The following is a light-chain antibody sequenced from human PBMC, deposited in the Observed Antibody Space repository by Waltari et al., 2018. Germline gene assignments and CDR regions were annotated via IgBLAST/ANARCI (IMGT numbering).Light chain of an antibody. CDR1: KLGDRY. J-gene: IGLJ2*01. V-gene: IGLV3-1*01. CDR2: QHS. CDR3: QAWDTKV. Sequence: SYALTQPPSVSVSPGQTASITCSGDKLGDRYVSWYQQKPGQSPVLVIYQHSKRPSRIPERFSGSNSGNTATLTISGTQAMDEADYYCQAWDTKVFGGGTKLTVL.